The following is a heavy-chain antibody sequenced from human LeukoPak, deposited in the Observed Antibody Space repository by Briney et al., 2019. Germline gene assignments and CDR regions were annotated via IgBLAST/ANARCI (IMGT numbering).Heavy chain of an antibody. J-gene: IGHJ5*02. CDR2: IKQDGSEK. CDR1: GFTFSSYW. Sequence: PGGSLRLSCAASGFTFSSYWMSRVRQAPGKGLEWVANIKQDGSEKYYVDSVKGRFTISRDNAKNSLYLQMNSLRAEDTAVYYCARRSLGYCSGGSCYWFDPWGQGTLVTVSS. V-gene: IGHV3-7*01. CDR3: ARRSLGYCSGGSCYWFDP. D-gene: IGHD2-15*01.